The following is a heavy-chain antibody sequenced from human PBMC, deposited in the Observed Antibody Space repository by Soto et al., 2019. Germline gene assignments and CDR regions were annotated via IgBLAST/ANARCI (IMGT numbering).Heavy chain of an antibody. CDR2: ISANGQGI. CDR3: AKDRNYPRDQFHY. CDR1: GFTFSTYA. Sequence: GGSLRLSCAASGFTFSTYALSWVRQAPGKGLEWVSAISANGQGIYYADSVRGRFTISRDNSKNAIFLHMDSLRAEDTAVYYCAKDRNYPRDQFHYWGQGT. D-gene: IGHD1-7*01. V-gene: IGHV3-23*01. J-gene: IGHJ4*02.